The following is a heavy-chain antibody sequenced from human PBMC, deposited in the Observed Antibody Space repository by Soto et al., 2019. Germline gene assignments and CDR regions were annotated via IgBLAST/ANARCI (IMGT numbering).Heavy chain of an antibody. CDR1: GFSVSSNY. J-gene: IGHJ6*01. CDR3: ARDSFGGGTNYHYHGMDG. V-gene: IGHV3-53*01. Sequence: LRLSCAASGFSVSSNYMSWVRQAPGKGLDWVSVINSGGSTYYADSVKGRFTISRDNYKNTLYIQMNSLRADDTAVYYWARDSFGGGTNYHYHGMDGGGRGNTVTVTS. CDR2: INSGGST. D-gene: IGHD3-10*01.